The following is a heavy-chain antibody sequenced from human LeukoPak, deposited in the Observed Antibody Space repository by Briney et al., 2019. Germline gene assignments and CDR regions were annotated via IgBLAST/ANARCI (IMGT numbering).Heavy chain of an antibody. Sequence: GGSLRLSCAASGFTFSAYWMNWVRQAPGKGLEWVANIKQDGSEKHYVDSVKGRFTISRDNAKNSLYLQMNSLRAEDTAVYYCAKARPTVTTGLIDYWGQGTLVTVSS. D-gene: IGHD4-11*01. CDR1: GFTFSAYW. CDR3: AKARPTVTTGLIDY. V-gene: IGHV3-7*01. J-gene: IGHJ4*02. CDR2: IKQDGSEK.